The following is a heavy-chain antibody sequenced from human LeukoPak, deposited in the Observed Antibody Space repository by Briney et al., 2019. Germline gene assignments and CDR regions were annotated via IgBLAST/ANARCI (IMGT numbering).Heavy chain of an antibody. Sequence: GGSLRLSCAASGFTFSSYSMNWVRQAPGKGLEWVSYISSSSSTIYYADSVKGRFTISRDNSKNTLYLQMNSLRAEDTAVYYCARDESAYYDFWSGYYDAFDIWGQGTMVTVSS. CDR2: ISSSSSTI. D-gene: IGHD3-3*01. J-gene: IGHJ3*02. V-gene: IGHV3-48*01. CDR1: GFTFSSYS. CDR3: ARDESAYYDFWSGYYDAFDI.